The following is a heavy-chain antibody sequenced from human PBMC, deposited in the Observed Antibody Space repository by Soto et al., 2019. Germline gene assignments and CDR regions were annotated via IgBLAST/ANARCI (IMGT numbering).Heavy chain of an antibody. J-gene: IGHJ6*03. V-gene: IGHV3-13*01. Sequence: EVQLVESGGGLVQPGGSLRLSCAASGFTFSSYDMHWVRQATGKGLEWVSAIGTAGDTYYPGSVKGRFTISRENAKNSLYFQMNSLRAGDTALYYCARGWLATGGSLSYMDVWGKGTTVTVSS. CDR1: GFTFSSYD. D-gene: IGHD6-13*01. CDR3: ARGWLATGGSLSYMDV. CDR2: IGTAGDT.